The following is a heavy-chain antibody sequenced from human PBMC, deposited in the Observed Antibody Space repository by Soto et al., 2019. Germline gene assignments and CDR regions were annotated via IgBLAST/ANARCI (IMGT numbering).Heavy chain of an antibody. CDR3: ARVHGRDYDFWSGSDY. D-gene: IGHD3-3*01. V-gene: IGHV1-18*01. Sequence: ASVKVSCKASGYTFTSYGITWVRQAPGQGLEWMGWISAYNGNTNYAQKLQGRVTMTTDTSTSTAYMELRSLRSDDTAVYYCARVHGRDYDFWSGSDYWGQGTLVTVSS. CDR1: GYTFTSYG. J-gene: IGHJ4*02. CDR2: ISAYNGNT.